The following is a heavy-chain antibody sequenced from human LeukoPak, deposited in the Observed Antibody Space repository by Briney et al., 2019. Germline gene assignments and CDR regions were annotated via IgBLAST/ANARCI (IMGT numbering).Heavy chain of an antibody. CDR1: GGSISSSNW. J-gene: IGHJ6*02. D-gene: IGHD6-13*01. Sequence: PSETLSLTCAVSGGSISSSNWWSWIRQPPGKGLEWIGEINHSGSTNYNPSLKSRVTISVDTSKNQFSLKLSSVTAADTAVYYCAGQQLALVGAEYYYYGMDVWGQGTTVTVSS. V-gene: IGHV4-4*02. CDR3: AGQQLALVGAEYYYYGMDV. CDR2: INHSGST.